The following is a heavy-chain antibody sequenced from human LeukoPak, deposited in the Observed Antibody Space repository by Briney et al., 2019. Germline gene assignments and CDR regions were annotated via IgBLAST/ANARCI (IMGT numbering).Heavy chain of an antibody. V-gene: IGHV4-59*01. CDR2: IYYSGST. D-gene: IGHD4-17*01. CDR1: GGSISSYY. Sequence: SETLSLTCTVSGGSISSYYWSWIRQPPGKGLEWIGYIYYSGSTNYNPSLKSRVTISVDTSKNQFSLKLSSVTAADTAVYYCARLDYGDYDFYWYFDLWGRGTLVTVSS. J-gene: IGHJ2*01. CDR3: ARLDYGDYDFYWYFDL.